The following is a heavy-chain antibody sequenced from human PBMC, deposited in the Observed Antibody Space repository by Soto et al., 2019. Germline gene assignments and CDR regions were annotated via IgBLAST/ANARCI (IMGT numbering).Heavy chain of an antibody. CDR2: ISYTVGT. CDR3: ARGSNPDYFDS. Sequence: QVQLQESGPGLVKPSETLSLTCTVSGGSTSSYYWSWIRQPPGKGLEWIGYISYTVGTNYNPSLKSRVTISGDTSKNQFSLKLSSVTAADTAVYYCARGSNPDYFDSWGQGTLVTVSS. J-gene: IGHJ4*02. D-gene: IGHD1-26*01. V-gene: IGHV4-59*01. CDR1: GGSTSSYY.